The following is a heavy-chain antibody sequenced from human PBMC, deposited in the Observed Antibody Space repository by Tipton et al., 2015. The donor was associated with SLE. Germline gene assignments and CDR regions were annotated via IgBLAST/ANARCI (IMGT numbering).Heavy chain of an antibody. CDR1: GFTFNSYD. CDR3: ARGVGALYFDY. J-gene: IGHJ4*02. V-gene: IGHV3-48*03. CDR2: ISSGSSTI. Sequence: SGFTFNSYDMNWLRQSPGKGLEWVSYISSGSSTIYYADSVKGRFTISRDNAKNSLFLQMNSLRAEDTAVYYCARGVGALYFDYWGQGTLVTVSS. D-gene: IGHD1-26*01.